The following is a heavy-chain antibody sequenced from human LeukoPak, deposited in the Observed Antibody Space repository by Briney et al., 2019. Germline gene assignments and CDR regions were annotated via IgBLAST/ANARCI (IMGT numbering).Heavy chain of an antibody. CDR2: INPNNGGT. V-gene: IGHV1-2*02. J-gene: IGHJ4*02. Sequence: EASVKVSCKASGYIFTGYYMHWVRQASGQGLEWMGWINPNNGGTKSAQKFQGRVTMTRDTSISTAYMELSSLRSDDTAIYYCARGAEQQRLAHFDYWGQGTLVTVSS. D-gene: IGHD6-13*01. CDR1: GYIFTGYY. CDR3: ARGAEQQRLAHFDY.